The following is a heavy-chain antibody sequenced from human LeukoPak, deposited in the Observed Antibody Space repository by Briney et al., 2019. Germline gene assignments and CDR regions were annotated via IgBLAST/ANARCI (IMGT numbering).Heavy chain of an antibody. Sequence: SETLSLTCTVSGGSISTYYWSWIRQPAGKGLEWIGRISSTGRTDYNPSLTSRVTISVDTSKNQLSMKLSSVTAADTAVYYCAKGAGPPWFDPWGQGTLVTVSS. CDR2: ISSTGRT. CDR3: AKGAGPPWFDP. J-gene: IGHJ5*02. CDR1: GGSISTYY. D-gene: IGHD6-19*01. V-gene: IGHV4-4*07.